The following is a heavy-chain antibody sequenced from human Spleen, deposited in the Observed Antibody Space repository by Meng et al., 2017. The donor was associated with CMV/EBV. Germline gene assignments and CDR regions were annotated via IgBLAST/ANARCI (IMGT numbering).Heavy chain of an antibody. D-gene: IGHD5-24*01. J-gene: IGHJ4*02. CDR2: IYYSGST. CDR1: SGSISSGDYF. Sequence: SETLSLTCTVSSGSISSGDYFWSWIRQPPGKGLEWIGYIYYSGSTYYNPSLKSRVTISVDTSKNQFSLKLSSVTAADTAVYYCARGRAEIDYWGQGTLVTVSS. V-gene: IGHV4-30-4*02. CDR3: ARGRAEIDY.